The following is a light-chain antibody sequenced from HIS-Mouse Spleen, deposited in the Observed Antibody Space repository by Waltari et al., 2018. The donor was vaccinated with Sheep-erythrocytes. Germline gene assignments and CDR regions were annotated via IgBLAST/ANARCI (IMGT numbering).Light chain of an antibody. J-gene: IGLJ3*02. CDR1: SGLNVGTYR. V-gene: IGLV5-45*03. CDR2: DKSDSDK. CDR3: MIWHSSAWV. Sequence: QAVLTQPSSLSASPGASASLTCTLRSGLNVGTYRIYWYQQKPGSPPQYPLRDKSDSDKQQGSGVPSRFSGSKDASANAGILLISGLQSEDEADYYCMIWHSSAWVFGGGTKLTVL.